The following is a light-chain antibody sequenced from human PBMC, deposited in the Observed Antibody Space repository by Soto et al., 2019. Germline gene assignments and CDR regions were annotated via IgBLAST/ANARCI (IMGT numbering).Light chain of an antibody. J-gene: IGKJ1*01. Sequence: DIPMTQSPSTLSASVGDRVTITCRASQSISSWLAWYPQKPGKAPKLLIYKASSLESGVPSRFSGSGSGTEFTLTISSLQPDDFATYYCQQYNSYPWTFGQGTKVEIK. CDR2: KAS. CDR1: QSISSW. V-gene: IGKV1-5*03. CDR3: QQYNSYPWT.